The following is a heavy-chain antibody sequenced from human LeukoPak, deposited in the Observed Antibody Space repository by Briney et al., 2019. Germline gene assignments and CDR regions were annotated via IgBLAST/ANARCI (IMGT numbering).Heavy chain of an antibody. D-gene: IGHD3-10*01. CDR3: ARDLPHGNYYGSGRYYYYYYMDV. J-gene: IGHJ6*03. CDR1: GYTFTGYY. Sequence: ASVKVSCKASGYTFTGYYMHWVRQAPGQGLEWMGWINPNSGGTNYAQKFQGRVTMTRDTSISTAYMELSRLRSDDTAVYYCARDLPHGNYYGSGRYYYYYYMDVWGKGTAVTISS. V-gene: IGHV1-2*02. CDR2: INPNSGGT.